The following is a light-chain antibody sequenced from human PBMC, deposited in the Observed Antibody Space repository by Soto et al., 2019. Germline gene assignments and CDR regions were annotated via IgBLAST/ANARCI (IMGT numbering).Light chain of an antibody. CDR2: DTS. Sequence: EIVLTQSPGTLSLSPGERATLSCRASESVSSSSLAWYQHKPGQAPRLLIFDTSSRATGIPDRFSGSGSGTDFTLTISGLHPEYFAVYYCQQYGSSPRTFGQGTKVDIK. V-gene: IGKV3-20*01. CDR3: QQYGSSPRT. CDR1: ESVSSSS. J-gene: IGKJ1*01.